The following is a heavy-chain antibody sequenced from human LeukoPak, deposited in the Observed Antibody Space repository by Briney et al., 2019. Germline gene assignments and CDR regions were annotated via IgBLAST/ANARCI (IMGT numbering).Heavy chain of an antibody. Sequence: SETLSLTCTVSGGSISSYYWSWIRQPAGKGLEWIGRIYTSGSTNYNPSLKSRVTMSVDTSKNQFSLNLNSVTAADTAVYYCARDQYYYGSGTPFDPWGQGTLVTVSS. J-gene: IGHJ5*02. CDR3: ARDQYYYGSGTPFDP. CDR1: GGSISSYY. CDR2: IYTSGST. D-gene: IGHD3-10*01. V-gene: IGHV4-4*07.